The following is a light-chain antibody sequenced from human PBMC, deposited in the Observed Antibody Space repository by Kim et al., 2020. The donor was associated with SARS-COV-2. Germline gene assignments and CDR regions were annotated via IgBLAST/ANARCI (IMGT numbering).Light chain of an antibody. V-gene: IGKV1-5*03. CDR3: QQYNSYSYT. J-gene: IGKJ2*01. Sequence: DIQMTQSPSTLSASVGDRVTITCRASQSISSWLAWYQQKPGKAPNLLIYKASSLQSGVPSRFSGSGSGTEFTLTISSLQPDDFATYYCQQYNSYSYTFGQGTKLAI. CDR2: KAS. CDR1: QSISSW.